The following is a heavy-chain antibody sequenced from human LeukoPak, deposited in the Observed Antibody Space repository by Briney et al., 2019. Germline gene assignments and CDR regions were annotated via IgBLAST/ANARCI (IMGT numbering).Heavy chain of an antibody. CDR3: ARWSGIAVAGDFDY. V-gene: IGHV1-18*01. CDR1: GYTFTSYG. CDR2: ISAYNGNT. J-gene: IGHJ4*02. D-gene: IGHD6-19*01. Sequence: GASVKVSCKASGYTFTSYGISWVRQAPGQGLEWMGWISAYNGNTNYAQKLQGRVTTTTDTSTSTAYMELRSLRSDDTAVYYCARWSGIAVAGDFDYWGQGTLVTVSS.